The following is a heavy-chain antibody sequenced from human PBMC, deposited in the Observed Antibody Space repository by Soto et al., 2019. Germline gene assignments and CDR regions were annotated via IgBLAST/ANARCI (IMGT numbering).Heavy chain of an antibody. CDR1: GGSFSPYF. J-gene: IGHJ2*01. D-gene: IGHD6-19*01. V-gene: IGHV4-34*01. CDR3: ARLASGWQYYYFDF. Sequence: QVQLQQWGAGLLKPSETLSLTCAVYGGSFSPYFWSWIRQPPGKGLEWIGEINHSGSNNYNPSLTRRATLSVDTSKNQVSLKLTSVTAADTAFYYCARLASGWQYYYFDFWGRGTPVTVSS. CDR2: INHSGSN.